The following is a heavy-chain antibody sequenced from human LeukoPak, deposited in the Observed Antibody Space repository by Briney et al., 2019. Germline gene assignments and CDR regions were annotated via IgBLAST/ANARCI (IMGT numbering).Heavy chain of an antibody. CDR1: GFTLTDNY. J-gene: IGHJ4*02. CDR3: ARTNPAYGDYDY. CDR2: IYPDGRT. Sequence: PGGSLRLSCAVSGFTLTDNYMSWVRQAPGKGRQWGAVIYPDGRTYYTDSVKGRFTISRDISRNTLLLQMNSLRPDDTAVHYCARTNPAYGDYDYWGQGTLVTVSS. V-gene: IGHV3-53*01. D-gene: IGHD4-17*01.